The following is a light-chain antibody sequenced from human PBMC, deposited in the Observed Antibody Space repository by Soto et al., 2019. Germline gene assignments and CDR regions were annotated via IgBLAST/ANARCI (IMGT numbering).Light chain of an antibody. CDR3: QQYNYYWT. CDR1: QSISSW. V-gene: IGKV1-5*01. Sequence: DIQMTQSPSTLSASVGDIVTITCRASQSISSWLAWYQQKPGKAPKLLIYDASNLESGVPSRFSGSGSGTEFSLTISSLQADDFATYYCQQYNYYWTFGQGTKVDIK. J-gene: IGKJ1*01. CDR2: DAS.